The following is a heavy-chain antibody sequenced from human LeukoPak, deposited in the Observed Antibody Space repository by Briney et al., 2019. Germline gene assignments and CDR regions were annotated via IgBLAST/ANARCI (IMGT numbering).Heavy chain of an antibody. J-gene: IGHJ4*02. CDR1: GGTFSSYT. CDR3: ARETRRDRDGYPILDY. D-gene: IGHD5-24*01. V-gene: IGHV1-69*04. Sequence: EASVKVSCKASGGTFSSYTISWVRQAPGQGLEWMGRIIPILGIANYAQKFQGRVTITADKSTSTAYMELSSPRSEDTAVYYCARETRRDRDGYPILDYWGQGTLVTVSS. CDR2: IIPILGIA.